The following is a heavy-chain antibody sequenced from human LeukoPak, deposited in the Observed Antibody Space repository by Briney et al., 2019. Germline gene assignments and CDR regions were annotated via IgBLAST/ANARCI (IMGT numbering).Heavy chain of an antibody. CDR2: IYHSGST. CDR3: ARVTYYPDY. V-gene: IGHV4-39*07. CDR1: GGSISSSSYY. D-gene: IGHD3-10*01. J-gene: IGHJ4*02. Sequence: PSETLSLTCTVSGGSISSSSYYWGWIRQPPGKGLEWIGSIYHSGSTYYNPSLKSRVTISVDTSKNQFSLKLSSVTAADTAVYYCARVTYYPDYWGQGTLVTVSS.